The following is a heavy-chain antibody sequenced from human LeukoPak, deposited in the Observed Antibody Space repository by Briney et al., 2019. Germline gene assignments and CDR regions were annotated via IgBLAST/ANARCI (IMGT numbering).Heavy chain of an antibody. V-gene: IGHV3-53*05. CDR2: IYSGGST. CDR3: AKDGGGYCSSTSCYSFEY. D-gene: IGHD2-2*01. J-gene: IGHJ4*02. CDR1: GFTVSSNY. Sequence: GGSLRLSCAASGFTVSSNYMSWVRQAPGKGLEWVSVIYSGGSTYYADSVKGRFTISRGNSKNTLYLQMNSLRAEDTAVYYCAKDGGGYCSSTSCYSFEYWGQGTLVTVSS.